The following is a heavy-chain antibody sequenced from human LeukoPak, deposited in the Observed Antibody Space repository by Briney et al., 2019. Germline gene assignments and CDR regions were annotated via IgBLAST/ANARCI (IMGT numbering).Heavy chain of an antibody. CDR1: GVSTSSSTYY. Sequence: SETLSLTCTVSGVSTSSSTYYWGWIRQPPAKGLEWIGSIYYSGSTYYKPSLKSRVTISIDTSKNQFSLKLSSVTAADTAVYYCARAEYVGSDYYYYMDLWGKGTTVTVSS. D-gene: IGHD2-2*01. J-gene: IGHJ6*03. CDR2: IYYSGST. CDR3: ARAEYVGSDYYYYMDL. V-gene: IGHV4-39*07.